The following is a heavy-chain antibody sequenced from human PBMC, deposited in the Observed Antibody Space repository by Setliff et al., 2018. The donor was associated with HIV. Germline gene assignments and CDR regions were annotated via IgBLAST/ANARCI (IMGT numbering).Heavy chain of an antibody. V-gene: IGHV1-46*01. J-gene: IGHJ4*02. CDR3: ARDFPEVYYDSSGYLDY. CDR2: INPSGGST. D-gene: IGHD3-22*01. CDR1: GGTFSSYA. Sequence: ASVKVSCKASGGTFSSYAISWVRQAPGQGLEWMGIINPSGGSTSYAQKFQGRVTMTRDTSTSTVYMELSSLRSEDTAVYYCARDFPEVYYDSSGYLDYWGQGTLVTVSS.